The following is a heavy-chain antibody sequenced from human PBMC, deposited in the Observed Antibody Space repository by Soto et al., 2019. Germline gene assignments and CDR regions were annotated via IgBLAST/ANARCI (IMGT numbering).Heavy chain of an antibody. CDR3: VRREAVAGSQFDF. CDR2: IYFAGTS. J-gene: IGHJ4*02. V-gene: IGHV4-59*04. D-gene: IGHD6-19*01. Sequence: PSETLSLTCPVSGPSVSSYYSSWIWQPPGKGQEWIGHIYFAGTSSYSPSLKSRVTMFVDTSKNNFSLRLTSVTAANTAVYYCVRREAVAGSQFDFWGQGTLVIVSS. CDR1: GPSVSSYY.